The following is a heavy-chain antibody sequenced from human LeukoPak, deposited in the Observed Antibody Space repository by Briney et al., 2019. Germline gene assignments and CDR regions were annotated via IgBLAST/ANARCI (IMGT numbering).Heavy chain of an antibody. CDR1: GGSISSGGYY. Sequence: SQTLSLTCTVSGGSISSGGYYWSWIRQHPGKGLEWIGYIYYSGSTYYNPSLKSRVTISVDTSKNQFSLKLSSVTAADTAVYYCARQPIAVADSWFDPWGQGTLVTVSS. D-gene: IGHD6-19*01. V-gene: IGHV4-31*03. CDR2: IYYSGST. CDR3: ARQPIAVADSWFDP. J-gene: IGHJ5*02.